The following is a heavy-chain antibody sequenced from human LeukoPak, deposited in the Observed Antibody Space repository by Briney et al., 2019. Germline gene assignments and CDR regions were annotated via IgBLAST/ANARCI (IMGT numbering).Heavy chain of an antibody. CDR1: DYSISSGYY. D-gene: IGHD3-10*01. Sequence: PSETLSLTCTVSDYSISSGYYWGWIRQPPGKGLEWIGSIYHSGSTYYNPSLKSRVTISVDTSKNQFSLKLSSVTAADTAVYYCASGYYYGSGVRIDWFDPWGQGTLVTVSS. J-gene: IGHJ5*02. CDR2: IYHSGST. CDR3: ASGYYYGSGVRIDWFDP. V-gene: IGHV4-38-2*02.